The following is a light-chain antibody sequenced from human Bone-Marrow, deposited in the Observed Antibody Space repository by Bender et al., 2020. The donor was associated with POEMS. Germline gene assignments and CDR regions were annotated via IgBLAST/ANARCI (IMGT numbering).Light chain of an antibody. Sequence: SYVVTQPPSVSVAPGQTASITCGGNDIGSKSVHWYQQKTGQAPVLIVYDDTYRPSGIPERFSGSNSGNTATLTISRVEGGDEAEYYCQVWDKTSDSSVFGTGTKVTVL. V-gene: IGLV3-21*02. CDR2: DDT. CDR3: QVWDKTSDSSV. CDR1: DIGSKS. J-gene: IGLJ1*01.